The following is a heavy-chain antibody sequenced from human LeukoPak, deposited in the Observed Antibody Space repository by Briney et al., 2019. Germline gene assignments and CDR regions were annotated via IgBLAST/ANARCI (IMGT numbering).Heavy chain of an antibody. CDR3: VREAATDYYDSSGYYRQTEVFDA. D-gene: IGHD3-22*01. Sequence: SETLSLTCTVSGGSISSYYWSWIRQPPGKGLEWIGYVYYSGSANYNPSLKSRVTISVDTSKNQFSLKLRSVTAADTAVYYCVREAATDYYDSSGYYRQTEVFDAWGQGTMVTVSS. CDR1: GGSISSYY. J-gene: IGHJ3*01. V-gene: IGHV4-59*01. CDR2: VYYSGSA.